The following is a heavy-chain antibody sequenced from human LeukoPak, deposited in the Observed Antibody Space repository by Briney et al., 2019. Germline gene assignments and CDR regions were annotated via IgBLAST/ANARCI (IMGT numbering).Heavy chain of an antibody. CDR3: ARTESRDYFDY. V-gene: IGHV4-59*01. J-gene: IGHJ4*02. CDR1: GGSISSYY. CDR2: IYYSGST. Sequence: SETLSLTCTVSGGSISSYYWSWIRQPPGKGLEWIGYIYYSGSTNYNPSLKSRVTISVDTSKNQFSLKLSSVTAADTAVYYCARTESRDYFDYWGQGTLVTVSS.